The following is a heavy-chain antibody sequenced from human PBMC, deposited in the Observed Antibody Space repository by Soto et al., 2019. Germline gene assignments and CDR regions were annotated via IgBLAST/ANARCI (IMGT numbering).Heavy chain of an antibody. Sequence: SETLSLTCTVSGGSISSSSAYWGWIRQPPGKGLEWIGSIYYSGSTYYNPSLQSRVTISVDTSKNHFSLKLTSVTAADTAVYYCAKSTWTNWYFDFWGRGTLVTVSS. CDR1: GGSISSSSAY. CDR3: AKSTWTNWYFDF. D-gene: IGHD4-17*01. CDR2: IYYSGST. J-gene: IGHJ2*01. V-gene: IGHV4-39*02.